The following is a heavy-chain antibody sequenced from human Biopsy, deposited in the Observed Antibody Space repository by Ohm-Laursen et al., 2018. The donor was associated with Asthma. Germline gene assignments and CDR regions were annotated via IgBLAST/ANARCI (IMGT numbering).Heavy chain of an antibody. CDR2: INPPTGDT. J-gene: IGHJ4*02. CDR1: GYTFTSTVY. Sequence: ASVKVSCKASGYTFTSTVYGISWVRQAPGQGLEWVGIINPPTGDTSYAQKFLGRVTVTRDTSTSTVYMELSSLRSEDTAVYYCALSQFDYWGQGTLLTVSS. CDR3: ALSQFDY. V-gene: IGHV1-46*01.